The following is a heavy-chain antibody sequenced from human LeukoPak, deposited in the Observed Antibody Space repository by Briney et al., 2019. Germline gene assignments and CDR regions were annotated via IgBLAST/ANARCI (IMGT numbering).Heavy chain of an antibody. V-gene: IGHV4-39*01. CDR2: IYYRGNT. CDR3: ARLVYDGDWFDP. D-gene: IGHD3-16*01. J-gene: IGHJ5*02. CDR1: GVSIRNNYY. Sequence: SETLSLTCSVSGVSIRNNYYWGWIRQPPGKGLEWIGTIYYRGNTYYNPSLTTRVTISVDTSKNQFSLKLTSVTAADTAVYYCARLVYDGDWFDPWGQGTLVTVSS.